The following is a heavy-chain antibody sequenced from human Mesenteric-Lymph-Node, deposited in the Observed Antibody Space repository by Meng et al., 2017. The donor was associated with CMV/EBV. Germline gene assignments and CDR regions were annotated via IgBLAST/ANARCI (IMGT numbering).Heavy chain of an antibody. CDR2: ISATGSTI. J-gene: IGHJ6*02. V-gene: IGHV3-48*03. CDR1: GSTFSSNE. CDR3: ARALLGYCSDNSCYVRYGMDV. D-gene: IGHD2-2*01. Sequence: GESLKISCADSGSTFSSNEMNWVRQAPGKGLEWVSYISATGSTIFYADSVRGRFIISRDNAKNSLYLQMSSLRAEDTAVYYCARALLGYCSDNSCYVRYGMDVWGQGTTVTVSS.